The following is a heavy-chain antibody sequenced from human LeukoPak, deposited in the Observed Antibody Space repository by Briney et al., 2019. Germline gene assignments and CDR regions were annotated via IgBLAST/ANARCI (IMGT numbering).Heavy chain of an antibody. V-gene: IGHV3-66*01. J-gene: IGHJ4*02. Sequence: GGSLRLSCAASGFTVSSNYMSWVRQAPGKGLEWVSVIYSGGSTYHADSVKGRFTISRDNSKNTLYLQMNSLRAEDTAVYYCARWVDIVATTNPLTVSYFDYWGQGTLVTVSS. CDR2: IYSGGST. CDR1: GFTVSSNY. CDR3: ARWVDIVATTNPLTVSYFDY. D-gene: IGHD5-12*01.